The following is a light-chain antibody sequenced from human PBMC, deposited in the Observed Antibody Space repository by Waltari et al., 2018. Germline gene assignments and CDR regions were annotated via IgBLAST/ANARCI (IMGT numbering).Light chain of an antibody. CDR3: QHYVRLPAT. J-gene: IGKJ1*01. CDR2: GAS. CDR1: QRVSKAV. Sequence: EIVLTQSPGSLSSSPGERVXLSCRASQRVSKAVDLYQPKPGQAPRILIFGASNRATGIPDRFSGSVSETDFSLTISRLEPEDFAVYYCQHYVRLPATFGRGTKVEIK. V-gene: IGKV3-20*01.